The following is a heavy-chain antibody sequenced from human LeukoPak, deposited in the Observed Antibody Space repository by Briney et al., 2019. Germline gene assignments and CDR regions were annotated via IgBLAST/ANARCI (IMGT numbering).Heavy chain of an antibody. CDR2: ISWSSGSI. D-gene: IGHD6-13*01. J-gene: IGHJ4*02. CDR1: GFTFDDYA. CDR3: YATTGIAAAGDFDY. Sequence: GGSLRLSCAASGFTFDDYAMHWVRQAPGKGLEWVSGISWSSGSIGYADSVKGRFTISSDNAKNSLYLQMNSLRAEDTALYYCYATTGIAAAGDFDYWGQGTLVTVSS. V-gene: IGHV3-9*01.